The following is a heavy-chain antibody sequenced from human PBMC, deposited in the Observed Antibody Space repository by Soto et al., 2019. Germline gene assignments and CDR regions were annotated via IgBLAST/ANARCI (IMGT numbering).Heavy chain of an antibody. CDR1: GGSISSYY. CDR2: IYYSGST. D-gene: IGHD2-21*01. V-gene: IGHV4-39*01. Sequence: PSETLSLTCTVSGGSISSYYWGWIRQPPGKGLEWIGSIYYSGSTYYNPSLKSRVTISVDTSKNQFSLKLSSVTAADTAVYYCARLGAYYQSLDPWGPGTLVTVSS. J-gene: IGHJ5*02. CDR3: ARLGAYYQSLDP.